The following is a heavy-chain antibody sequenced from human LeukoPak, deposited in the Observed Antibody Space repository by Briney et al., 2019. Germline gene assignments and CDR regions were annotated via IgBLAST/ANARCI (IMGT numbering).Heavy chain of an antibody. J-gene: IGHJ4*02. V-gene: IGHV3-74*01. D-gene: IGHD1-26*01. CDR3: VRGWIVGSHSDLFLDS. Sequence: PGGSLRLSCAASGFTFSYYWMHWVRQAPGKGLVWVSRINGDGSETTFADSVRGRFTISRDNAKNTLYLQMSSLRAEDTAVYYCVRGWIVGSHSDLFLDSWGQGTLVSVSS. CDR1: GFTFSYYW. CDR2: INGDGSET.